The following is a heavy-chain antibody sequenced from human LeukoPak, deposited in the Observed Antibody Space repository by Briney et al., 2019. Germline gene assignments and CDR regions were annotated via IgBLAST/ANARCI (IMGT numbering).Heavy chain of an antibody. CDR3: ARIPYCSSTNCYPSDY. J-gene: IGHJ4*02. CDR2: INSDGSST. CDR1: GFTFSSYW. D-gene: IGHD2-2*01. Sequence: GGSLRLSCAASGFTFSSYWMHWVRQAPGKGLVWVSRINSDGSSTSYADSVKGRFTISRDNAKNTLYLQMDSLRAEDTAVYYCARIPYCSSTNCYPSDYWGQGTLVTVSS. V-gene: IGHV3-74*01.